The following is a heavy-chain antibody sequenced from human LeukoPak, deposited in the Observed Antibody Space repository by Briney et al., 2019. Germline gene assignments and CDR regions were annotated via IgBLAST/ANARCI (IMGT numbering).Heavy chain of an antibody. D-gene: IGHD6-19*01. J-gene: IGHJ4*02. CDR2: IRSDGTIK. CDR1: GFTFSNYG. V-gene: IGHV3-30*02. CDR3: AKDEVFSSAWYFDY. Sequence: GGSLRLFCAASGFTFSNYGMHWVRKAPGKGLEWLAFIRSDGTIKYYTVSLKGRFTISRDNSKNALYLQMNSLRVEDTAVYYCAKDEVFSSAWYFDYWGQGTLVTVSS.